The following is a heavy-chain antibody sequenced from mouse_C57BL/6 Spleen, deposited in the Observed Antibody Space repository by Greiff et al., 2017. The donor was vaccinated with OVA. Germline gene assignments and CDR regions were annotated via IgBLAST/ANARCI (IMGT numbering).Heavy chain of an antibody. J-gene: IGHJ4*01. V-gene: IGHV3-6*01. CDR3: ARRSNYVYYAMVY. CDR2: ISYDGSN. CDR1: GYSITSGYY. Sequence: EVQLQQSGPGLVKPSQSLSLTCSVTGYSITSGYYWNWIRQFPGNKLEWMGYISYDGSNNYNPSLKNRISITRDTSKNQFFLKLNSVTTEDTATYYCARRSNYVYYAMVYWGQGTSVTVSS. D-gene: IGHD2-5*01.